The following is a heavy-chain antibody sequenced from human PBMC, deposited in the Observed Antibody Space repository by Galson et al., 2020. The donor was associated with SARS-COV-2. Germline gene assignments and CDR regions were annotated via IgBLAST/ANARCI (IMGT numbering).Heavy chain of an antibody. CDR2: IDPSDSYT. D-gene: IGHD2-2*01. J-gene: IGHJ5*02. Sequence: HGESLKISCKGSGYSFTSYWISWVRQMPGKGLEWMGRIDPSDSYTNYSPSFQGHVTISADKSISTAYLQWSSLKASDTAMYYCARHGRDCSSTSCYDWFDPWGQGTLVTVSS. CDR3: ARHGRDCSSTSCYDWFDP. V-gene: IGHV5-10-1*01. CDR1: GYSFTSYW.